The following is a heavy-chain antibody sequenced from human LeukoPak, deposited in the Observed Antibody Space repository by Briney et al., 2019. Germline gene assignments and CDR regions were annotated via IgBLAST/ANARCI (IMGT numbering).Heavy chain of an antibody. CDR1: GFTFSSYA. CDR3: AGEPKGYDSSGYYYVPQDYFDY. CDR2: ISGSGGST. D-gene: IGHD3-22*01. J-gene: IGHJ4*02. V-gene: IGHV3-23*01. Sequence: GGSLRLSCAASGFTFSSYAMSWVRQARGKGLEWVSDISGSGGSTYYADSVKGRFTISRDNSKNTLYLQMNSLRAEDTAVYYCAGEPKGYDSSGYYYVPQDYFDYWGQGTLVTVSS.